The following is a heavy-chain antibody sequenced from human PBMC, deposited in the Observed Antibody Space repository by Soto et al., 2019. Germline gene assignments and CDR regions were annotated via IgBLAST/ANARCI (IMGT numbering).Heavy chain of an antibody. Sequence: QVKLVQSGAEEKKPGASVKVSCKASGYTFTNYAMHWVRQAPGQRLEWMGWINAGNGNTKYSQKFQGRVTITRDTSPSTAYMELSRLRSEDTAVYYCTRSPSLFIDYWAQGTLVTLSS. J-gene: IGHJ4*02. D-gene: IGHD2-2*01. CDR1: GYTFTNYA. CDR3: TRSPSLFIDY. CDR2: INAGNGNT. V-gene: IGHV1-3*05.